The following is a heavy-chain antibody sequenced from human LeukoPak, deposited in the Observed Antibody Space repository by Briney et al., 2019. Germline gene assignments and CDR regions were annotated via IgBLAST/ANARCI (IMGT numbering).Heavy chain of an antibody. CDR1: GFTFSSYN. D-gene: IGHD2-2*02. Sequence: GGSLRLSCAASGFTFSSYNMNWVRQAPGKGLEWVSGINWNGGSTGYADSVKGRFTISRDNAKNSLYLQMNSLRAEDTALYYCARRDIVVVPAAIFGAFDIWGQGTMVTVSS. J-gene: IGHJ3*02. CDR2: INWNGGST. CDR3: ARRDIVVVPAAIFGAFDI. V-gene: IGHV3-20*04.